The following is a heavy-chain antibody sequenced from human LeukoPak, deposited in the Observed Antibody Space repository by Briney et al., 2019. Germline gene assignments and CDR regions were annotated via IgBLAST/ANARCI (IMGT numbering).Heavy chain of an antibody. CDR3: TTDSSGY. CDR1: GFTFSSYA. J-gene: IGHJ4*02. D-gene: IGHD1-14*01. Sequence: GGSLRLSCAASGFTFSSYAMHWVRQAPGKGLEWVAVISYDGSNKYYADSVKGRFTISRDNSKNTLYLQMNSLRAEDTAVYYCTTDSSGYWGQGILVTVSS. CDR2: ISYDGSNK. V-gene: IGHV3-30*04.